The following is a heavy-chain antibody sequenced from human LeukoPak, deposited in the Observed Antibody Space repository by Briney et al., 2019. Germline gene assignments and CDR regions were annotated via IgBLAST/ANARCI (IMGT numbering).Heavy chain of an antibody. CDR3: ARDLGSGGIFDY. J-gene: IGHJ4*02. CDR1: GFTFSSYA. Sequence: GGSLRLSCAASGFTFSSYAMHWVRQAPGKGLEWVAVISYDGSNKYYADSVKGRFTISRDNSKNTLYLQMNSLRAEDTAVYYCARDLGSGGIFDYWGQGTLVTVSS. D-gene: IGHD2-15*01. CDR2: ISYDGSNK. V-gene: IGHV3-30*04.